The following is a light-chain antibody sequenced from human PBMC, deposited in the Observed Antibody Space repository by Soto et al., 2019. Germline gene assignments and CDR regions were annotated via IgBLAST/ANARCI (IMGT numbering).Light chain of an antibody. CDR2: RNN. Sequence: QSVLTQPPSASGTPGQRVTISCSGSSSNIGSNYVYWYQQLPGTAPKLLIYRNNHRPSGVPDRFSGSKSGTSASLAISGLRSEDEAGYYCAAWDDSLSGRSFGTGTKLTVL. CDR1: SSNIGSNY. J-gene: IGLJ1*01. V-gene: IGLV1-47*01. CDR3: AAWDDSLSGRS.